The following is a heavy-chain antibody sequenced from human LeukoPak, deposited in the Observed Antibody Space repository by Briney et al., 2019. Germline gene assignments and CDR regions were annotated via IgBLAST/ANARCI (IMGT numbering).Heavy chain of an antibody. J-gene: IGHJ4*02. D-gene: IGHD4-17*01. CDR3: ARGYGDYAPRFFEY. CDR1: GFTFSSYE. CDR2: ITTSGSTI. Sequence: GGSLRLSCAASGFTFSSYEMNWVRQAPGKGLEWVSYITTSGSTIYYADPVKGRFTISRDNAKNSLYLQMNSLRAEDTAVYYCARGYGDYAPRFFEYWGQGTLVTVSS. V-gene: IGHV3-48*03.